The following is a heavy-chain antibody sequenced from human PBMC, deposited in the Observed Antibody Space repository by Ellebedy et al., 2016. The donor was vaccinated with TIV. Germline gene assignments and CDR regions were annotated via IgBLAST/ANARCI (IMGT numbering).Heavy chain of an antibody. V-gene: IGHV4-34*01. Sequence: MPSETLSLTCAVYGGSFSGYYWSWIRQPPGKGLEWIGEINHSGSTNYNPSLKSRVTISVDTSKNQFSLKLSSVTAADTAVYYCARGDDSSGYYYFDYWGQGTLVTVSS. CDR3: ARGDDSSGYYYFDY. CDR2: INHSGST. D-gene: IGHD3-22*01. CDR1: GGSFSGYY. J-gene: IGHJ4*02.